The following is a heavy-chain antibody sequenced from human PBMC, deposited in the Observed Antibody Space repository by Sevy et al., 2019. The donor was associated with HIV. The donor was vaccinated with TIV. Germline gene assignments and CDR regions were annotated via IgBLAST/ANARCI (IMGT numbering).Heavy chain of an antibody. J-gene: IGHJ6*02. CDR1: GGSFSGYY. V-gene: IGHV4-34*01. CDR2: INHSGST. D-gene: IGHD6-13*01. Sequence: SETLSLTCAVYGGSFSGYYWSWIRQPPGKGLEWIGEINHSGSTNYNPSLKSRVTISVDTSKNQFSLKLSSVTAADTAVYYSARGGYRTYYYYGMDVWGQGTTVTVSS. CDR3: ARGGYRTYYYYGMDV.